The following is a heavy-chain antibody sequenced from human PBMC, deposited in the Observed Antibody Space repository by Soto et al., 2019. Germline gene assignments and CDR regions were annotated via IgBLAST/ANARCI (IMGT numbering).Heavy chain of an antibody. J-gene: IGHJ6*02. V-gene: IGHV3-30-3*01. Sequence: QVQLVESGGGVVQPGRSLRLSCAAYGFTFSSYAMHWVRQAPGKGLEWVAVISYDGSNKYYADSVKGRFTISRDNSKNTLYLQMNSLRAEDTAVYYCARDNDPVGMDVWGQGTTVTVSS. CDR1: GFTFSSYA. CDR2: ISYDGSNK. D-gene: IGHD1-1*01. CDR3: ARDNDPVGMDV.